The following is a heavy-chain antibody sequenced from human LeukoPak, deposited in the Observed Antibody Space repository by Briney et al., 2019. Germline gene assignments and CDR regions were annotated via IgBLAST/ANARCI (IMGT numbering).Heavy chain of an antibody. Sequence: GGSLRLSCAASGFTFDDYAMHWVRQAPGKGLEWVSGISWNSGSIGYADSVKGRFTISRDNAKNSLYLQMNSLRAEDTALYYCAKSLYDILTGYDYWGQGTLATVSS. D-gene: IGHD3-9*01. V-gene: IGHV3-9*01. J-gene: IGHJ4*02. CDR3: AKSLYDILTGYDY. CDR1: GFTFDDYA. CDR2: ISWNSGSI.